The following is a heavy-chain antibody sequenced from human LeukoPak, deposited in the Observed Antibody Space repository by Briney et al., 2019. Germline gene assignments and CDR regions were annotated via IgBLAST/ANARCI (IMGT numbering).Heavy chain of an antibody. CDR2: IYHSGST. CDR3: ARHYDILTGSYWFDP. D-gene: IGHD3-9*01. CDR1: GYSISSGYY. Sequence: PSETLSLTCTVSGYSISSGYYWGWIRQPPGKGLEWIGSIYHSGSTNYNPSLKSRVTISVDTSKNQFSLKLSSVTAADTAVYYCARHYDILTGSYWFDPWGQGTLVTVSS. V-gene: IGHV4-38-2*02. J-gene: IGHJ5*02.